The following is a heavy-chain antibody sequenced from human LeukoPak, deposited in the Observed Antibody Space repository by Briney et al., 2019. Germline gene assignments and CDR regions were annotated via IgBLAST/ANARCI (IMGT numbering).Heavy chain of an antibody. CDR1: GFTFSSYS. J-gene: IGHJ6*03. CDR3: ARDDPGRYYYYYMDV. Sequence: GGSLRLSCAASGFTFSSYSMNWVRQAPGKGLEWVANIKQDGSEKYYVDSVKGRFTISRDNAKNSLYLQMNSLRAEDTAVYYCARDDPGRYYYYYMDVWGKGTTVTVSS. CDR2: IKQDGSEK. V-gene: IGHV3-7*01.